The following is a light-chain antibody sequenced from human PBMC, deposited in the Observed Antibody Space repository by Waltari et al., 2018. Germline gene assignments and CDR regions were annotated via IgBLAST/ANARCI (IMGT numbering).Light chain of an antibody. CDR3: QHNYGTPFT. V-gene: IGKV1-39*01. CDR1: ENVTNY. CDR2: KAS. J-gene: IGKJ3*01. Sequence: DIQMTQSPSSLSASVGDKVTITCRASENVTNYLNWNQQKPVKAPKLLIYKASTLQSGVPSRFSGSGSGTDYTFTISSLQSEDVATYYCQHNYGTPFTFGPGTKLDIK.